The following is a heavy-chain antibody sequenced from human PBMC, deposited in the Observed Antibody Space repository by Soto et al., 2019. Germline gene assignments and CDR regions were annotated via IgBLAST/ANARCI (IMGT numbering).Heavy chain of an antibody. CDR2: IYYSGST. Sequence: LSLTCTVSGGSIISNSYYWGWIRQPPGKGLEWIGYIYYSGSTNYNPSLKSRVTISGDTSKNQFSLKLSSVSAADTAVYYCARADETAMVAKYYFDSWGQGTLVTVSS. D-gene: IGHD5-18*01. CDR1: GGSIISNSYY. CDR3: ARADETAMVAKYYFDS. V-gene: IGHV4-61*05. J-gene: IGHJ4*02.